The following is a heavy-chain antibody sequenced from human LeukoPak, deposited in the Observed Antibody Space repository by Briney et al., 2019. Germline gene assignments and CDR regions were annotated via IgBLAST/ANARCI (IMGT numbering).Heavy chain of an antibody. V-gene: IGHV2-5*02. CDR1: GFSLSTGGVG. CDR3: AHSYYFGSRSYYNVWFAP. Sequence: SGPTLVNPTQTLTLTCTFSGFSLSTGGVGVGWIFQPPGKALQWLALIYWDDEKYYSPSLKSRLSISRDTSRNQVVLTMTNMDPLDTATYFCAHSYYFGSRSYYNVWFAPWGLGTLVTVSS. CDR2: IYWDDEK. J-gene: IGHJ5*02. D-gene: IGHD3-10*01.